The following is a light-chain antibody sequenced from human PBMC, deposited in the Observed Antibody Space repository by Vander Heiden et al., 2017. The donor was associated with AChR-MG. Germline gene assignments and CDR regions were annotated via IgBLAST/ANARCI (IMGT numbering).Light chain of an antibody. CDR3: NSDSRSRTYV. V-gene: IGLV2-14*03. CDR2: DGS. J-gene: IGLJ1*01. Sequence: QSALTQPASVSGSPGPSITISCTGTSSDVGAFDYVSWYQQHPGKAPQLVIYDGSQRHSGVSSRFSGSKAGNTASLTISGRRAEDEADYFCNSDSRSRTYVFGTGTKVTI. CDR1: SSDVGAFDY.